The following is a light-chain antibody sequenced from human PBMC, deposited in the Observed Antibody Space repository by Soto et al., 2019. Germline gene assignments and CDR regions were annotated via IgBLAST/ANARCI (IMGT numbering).Light chain of an antibody. CDR2: GSS. CDR3: HKYDYWPLT. V-gene: IGKV3D-15*01. CDR1: QSVSGK. J-gene: IGKJ4*01. Sequence: DIVLTQSPGNMSLSPGETATLSCRASQSVSGKLAWFQQKPGQAPRLLISGSSTRATGIPARFNGSGSGTEFTLTIISLESEDFGLYYCHKYDYWPLTVGGGTKVDIK.